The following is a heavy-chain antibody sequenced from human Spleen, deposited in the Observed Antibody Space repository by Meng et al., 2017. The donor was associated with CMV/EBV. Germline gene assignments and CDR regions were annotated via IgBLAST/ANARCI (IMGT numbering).Heavy chain of an antibody. CDR3: TRLWSSGGFDP. J-gene: IGHJ5*02. Sequence: CAASGYSFSGAAIHWVRQASGKGLEWVGRIRTQPNSYTAEYSASVKGRFTISRDDSKKTAYLQMNSLKTEDTAVYYCTRLWSSGGFDPWGQGTLVTVSS. V-gene: IGHV3-73*01. D-gene: IGHD3-10*01. CDR2: IRTQPNSYTA. CDR1: GYSFSGAA.